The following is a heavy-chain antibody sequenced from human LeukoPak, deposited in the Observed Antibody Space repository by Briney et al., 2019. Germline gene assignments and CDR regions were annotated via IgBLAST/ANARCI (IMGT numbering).Heavy chain of an antibody. Sequence: GGSLRLSCAASGFTLGHYYMSWVRQAPGKGLEWVSFISSDSTHTNYADSLKGRFTISRDDAKNSLYLQMNSLRAEDTALYYCARNPGTGTLDYWGQGTLVTVSS. CDR1: GFTLGHYY. CDR3: ARNPGTGTLDY. J-gene: IGHJ4*02. V-gene: IGHV3-11*06. CDR2: ISSDSTHT. D-gene: IGHD6-13*01.